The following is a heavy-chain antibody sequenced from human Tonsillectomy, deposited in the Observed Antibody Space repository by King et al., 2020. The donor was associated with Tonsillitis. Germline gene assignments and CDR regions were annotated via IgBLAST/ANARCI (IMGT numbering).Heavy chain of an antibody. J-gene: IGHJ2*01. CDR3: ASTNCSGGSCKWYFDL. D-gene: IGHD2-15*01. CDR1: GCSISSSSYY. V-gene: IGHV4-39*01. Sequence: QLQESGPGLVKPSETLSLTCTVSGCSISSSSYYWGCIRQPPGKGLEWIGRIYYIGSTYYNPTLKSRVTISVDMAKHQFSPKLSSVTAADTAVYYCASTNCSGGSCKWYFDLWGRGTLVTVSS. CDR2: IYYIGST.